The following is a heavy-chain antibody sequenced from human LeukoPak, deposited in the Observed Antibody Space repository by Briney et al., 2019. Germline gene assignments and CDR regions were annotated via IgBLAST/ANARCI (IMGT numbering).Heavy chain of an antibody. D-gene: IGHD6-19*01. CDR3: ARVISSGWDHDAFDI. Sequence: SETLSLTCTVSGGSISSSSYYWGWIRQSPGKGLEWIANIYYSGRTYYNPSLKGRVTISVDTSKNQFSLKLSSVTAADAAVYYCARVISSGWDHDAFDIWGQGTMVTVSS. V-gene: IGHV4-39*07. J-gene: IGHJ3*02. CDR2: IYYSGRT. CDR1: GGSISSSSYY.